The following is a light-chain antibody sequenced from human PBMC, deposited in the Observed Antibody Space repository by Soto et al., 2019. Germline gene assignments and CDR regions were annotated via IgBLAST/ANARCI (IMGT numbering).Light chain of an antibody. CDR2: DAS. J-gene: IGKJ4*02. CDR1: QSVSTY. Sequence: EILLTQSPATLSLSPGETATLSCRASQSVSTYLAWYQQKPGQPPRLLIYDASNRATGVPARFSGSASGTDFTLTISSLEPEDFAVYYCQQRSNWPLLTFGGGTKVEIK. CDR3: QQRSNWPLLT. V-gene: IGKV3-11*01.